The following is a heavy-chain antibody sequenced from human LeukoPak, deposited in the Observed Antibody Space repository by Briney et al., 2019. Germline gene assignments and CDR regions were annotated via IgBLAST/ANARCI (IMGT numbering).Heavy chain of an antibody. D-gene: IGHD7-27*01. Sequence: SETLSLTCAVYGGSFSGYYWSWIRQPPGKGLEWIGEINHSGSTNYNPSLKSRVTISVDTSKNQFSPKLSSVTAADTAVYYCARSLGPYDYWGQGTLVTVSS. J-gene: IGHJ4*02. V-gene: IGHV4-34*01. CDR1: GGSFSGYY. CDR3: ARSLGPYDY. CDR2: INHSGST.